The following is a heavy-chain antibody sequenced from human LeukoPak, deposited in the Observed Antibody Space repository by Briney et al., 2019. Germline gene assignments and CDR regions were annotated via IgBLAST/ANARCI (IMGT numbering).Heavy chain of an antibody. CDR3: VRHLSAGRPAFDI. Sequence: SQTLSLTCTVSGGSISSGGYYWSWIRQHPGKGLEWIGYIYYSGSTYYNPSLKSRVTISVDTSNNKFSLKLTSLTAADTAVYYCVRHLSAGRPAFDIWGQGTMVTVSS. CDR2: IYYSGST. D-gene: IGHD2-15*01. V-gene: IGHV4-31*03. J-gene: IGHJ3*02. CDR1: GGSISSGGYY.